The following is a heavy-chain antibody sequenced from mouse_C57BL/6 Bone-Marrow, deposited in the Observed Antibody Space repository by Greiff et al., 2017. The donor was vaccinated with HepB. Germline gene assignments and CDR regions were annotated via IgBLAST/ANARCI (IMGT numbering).Heavy chain of an antibody. D-gene: IGHD1-1*01. J-gene: IGHJ4*01. CDR3: ARSGGYYYYAMDY. CDR2: IHPNSGST. CDR1: GYTFTSYW. V-gene: IGHV1-64*01. Sequence: QVQLQQPGAELVKPGASVKLSCKASGYTFTSYWMHWVKQSPGQGLEWIGMIHPNSGSTNYNEKFKSKATLTVDKSSSTAYMQLSSLTSEDSAVYYCARSGGYYYYAMDYWGQGTSVTVSS.